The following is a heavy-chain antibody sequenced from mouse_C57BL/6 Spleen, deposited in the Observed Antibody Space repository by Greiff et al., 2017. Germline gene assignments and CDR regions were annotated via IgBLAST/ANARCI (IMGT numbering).Heavy chain of an antibody. CDR1: GYAFSSYW. CDR3: ARVDWFAY. CDR2: IYPGDGDT. Sequence: QVQLQQSGAELVKPGASVKISCKASGYAFSSYWMNWVKQRPGKGLEWIGQIYPGDGDTNYNGKFKGKATLTADKSSSTAYMELRSLTSEDSAVYYCARVDWFAYWGQGTLVTVSA. J-gene: IGHJ3*01. V-gene: IGHV1-80*01.